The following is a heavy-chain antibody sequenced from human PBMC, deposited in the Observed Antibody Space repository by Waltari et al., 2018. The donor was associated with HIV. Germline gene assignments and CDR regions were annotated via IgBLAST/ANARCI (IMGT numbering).Heavy chain of an antibody. D-gene: IGHD2-2*01. Sequence: SGTLALTCAVSGGSISSSNWWSWVRQPPGKGLEWIGEVYPSGNTNYNPSLKSRVTISLDKSKNQFSLKLSSVTAADTAIYHCARDRAIVIVPAARSAFDIWGQGTMVTVSS. CDR2: VYPSGNT. J-gene: IGHJ3*02. V-gene: IGHV4-4*02. CDR3: ARDRAIVIVPAARSAFDI. CDR1: GGSISSSNW.